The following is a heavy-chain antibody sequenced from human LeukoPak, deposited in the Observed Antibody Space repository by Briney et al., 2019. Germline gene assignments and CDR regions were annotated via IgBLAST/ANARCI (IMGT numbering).Heavy chain of an antibody. CDR1: GFTFSSYS. V-gene: IGHV3-21*01. J-gene: IGHJ4*02. CDR2: ISSSSSYI. D-gene: IGHD3-10*01. CDR3: ARVSMVRGVIIISHFDY. Sequence: GGSLRLSCAASGFTFSSYSMNWVRQAPGKGLEWVSSISSSSSYIYYADSVKGRFTISRDNAKNSLYLQMNSLRAEDTAVYYCARVSMVRGVIIISHFDYWGQGTLATVSS.